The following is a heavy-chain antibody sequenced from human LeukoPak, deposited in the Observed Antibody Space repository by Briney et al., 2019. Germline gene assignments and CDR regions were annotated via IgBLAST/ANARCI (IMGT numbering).Heavy chain of an antibody. V-gene: IGHV3-23*01. CDR1: GFTFSSYA. D-gene: IGHD3-22*01. J-gene: IGHJ3*02. CDR2: ISGSGGST. CDR3: AKFDYYDSSGYYNKVLDAFDI. Sequence: GGSLRLSCGASGFTFSSYAMSWVRQAPGKGLEWVSAISGSGGSTYYADSVKGRFTISRDNSKNTLYLQMNSLRAEDTAVYYCAKFDYYDSSGYYNKVLDAFDIWGQGTMVTVSS.